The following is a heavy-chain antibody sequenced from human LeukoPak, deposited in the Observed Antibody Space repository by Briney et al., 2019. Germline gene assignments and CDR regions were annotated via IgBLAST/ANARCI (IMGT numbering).Heavy chain of an antibody. CDR3: VKSGGYGLIDY. J-gene: IGHJ4*02. CDR2: IYYTGST. CDR1: GASISGSGYY. V-gene: IGHV4-39*05. D-gene: IGHD6-19*01. Sequence: SETPSLTCAVSGASISGSGYYLGWIRQPPGKGLEWIGNIYYTGSTYYNASLQSRVTISIDMSKNQFSLRLSSVTAADTAMYYCVKSGGYGLIDYWGQGTLVTVSS.